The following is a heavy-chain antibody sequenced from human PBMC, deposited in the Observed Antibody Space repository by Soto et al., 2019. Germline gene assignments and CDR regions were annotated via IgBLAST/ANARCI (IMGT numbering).Heavy chain of an antibody. CDR1: GFTFSSYA. D-gene: IGHD3-3*01. V-gene: IGHV3-23*01. Sequence: EVQLLESGGGLVQPGGSLRLSCAASGFTFSSYAMSWVRQAPGKGLEWVSAISGSGGSTYYADSVKGRFTISRDNSKNTLYLQMNSLRAEDTAVYYCAKFPLEARGYYYYGMDVWGQGTTVTVSS. J-gene: IGHJ6*02. CDR2: ISGSGGST. CDR3: AKFPLEARGYYYYGMDV.